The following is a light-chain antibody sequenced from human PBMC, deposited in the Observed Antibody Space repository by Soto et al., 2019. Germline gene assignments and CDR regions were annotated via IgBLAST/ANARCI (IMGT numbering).Light chain of an antibody. CDR2: WAS. J-gene: IGKJ4*01. Sequence: DIVMTKSPDSLAVSLGERPTINCKSSQRVLYSSNNKNYLTWYQKKPGQPRKLLIYWASTRNSGVPDRFSGRVSGTDFPPTISSLRAEDVAVYYCLQYYSTPFTLSGGTKAQIK. V-gene: IGKV4-1*01. CDR3: LQYYSTPFT. CDR1: QRVLYSSNNKNY.